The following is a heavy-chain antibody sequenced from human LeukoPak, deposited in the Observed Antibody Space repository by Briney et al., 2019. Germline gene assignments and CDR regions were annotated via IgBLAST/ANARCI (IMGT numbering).Heavy chain of an antibody. J-gene: IGHJ4*02. D-gene: IGHD4/OR15-4a*01. Sequence: PGGSLRLSCAASGFTFSSYAMHWVRQAPGKGLEWVAVISYDGSNKYYADSVKGRFTISRDNSKNTLYLQMNSLRAEDTAVYYCAREDEYGFLGYYWGQGTLVTVSS. CDR2: ISYDGSNK. CDR1: GFTFSSYA. V-gene: IGHV3-30*04. CDR3: AREDEYGFLGYY.